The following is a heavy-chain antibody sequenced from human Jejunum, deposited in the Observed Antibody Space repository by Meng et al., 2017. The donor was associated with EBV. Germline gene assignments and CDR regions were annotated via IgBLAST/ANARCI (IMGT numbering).Heavy chain of an antibody. J-gene: IGHJ4*02. CDR3: AKSNDSSLNS. V-gene: IGHV4-4*02. CDR1: GDSTSSSHW. Sequence: QGQLGGSGPGLGKPAGSVSLTCAVSGDSTSSSHWWSWVRQPPGKGLGWIGEMHPGGSTNYNPSLQSRVTISVDNSKNQFSLKLTSVTAADTAVYYCAKSNDSSLNSWGQGTLVTVSS. D-gene: IGHD2-15*01. CDR2: MHPGGST.